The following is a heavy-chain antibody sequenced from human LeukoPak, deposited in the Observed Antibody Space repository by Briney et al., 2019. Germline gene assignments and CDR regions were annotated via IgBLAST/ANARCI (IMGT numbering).Heavy chain of an antibody. CDR2: ISSNGGSS. V-gene: IGHV3-64*01. J-gene: IGHJ5*02. Sequence: GGSLRLSCAASGFTFSSDAMHWVRQAPGKGLEYVSAISSNGGSSYYANSVKGRFTISRDNSKNTLYLQMGSLRAEDMAVYYCARESGSYYVSWGQGTPVTVSS. D-gene: IGHD1-26*01. CDR1: GFTFSSDA. CDR3: ARESGSYYVS.